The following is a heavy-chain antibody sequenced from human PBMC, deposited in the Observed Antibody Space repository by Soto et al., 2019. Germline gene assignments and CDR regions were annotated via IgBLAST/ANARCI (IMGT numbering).Heavy chain of an antibody. CDR2: INHSGST. Sequence: QVQLQQWGAGLLKPSETLSLSCTVSGGSLSGHYWSWLRQPPGKGLEWIGEINHSGSTNYNASLKASLESRVTISVDTSKKKFSLRLRSVTAADTAVYYCARGGNCSGFSCPLVYYYGMDVWGQGTTVTVSS. J-gene: IGHJ6*02. CDR1: GGSLSGHY. CDR3: ARGGNCSGFSCPLVYYYGMDV. D-gene: IGHD2-15*01. V-gene: IGHV4-34*01.